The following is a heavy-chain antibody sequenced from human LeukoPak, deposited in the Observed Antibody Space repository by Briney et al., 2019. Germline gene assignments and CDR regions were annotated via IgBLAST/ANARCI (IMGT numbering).Heavy chain of an antibody. J-gene: IGHJ4*02. CDR1: GYSISSGYF. CDR3: GRDLDY. V-gene: IGHV4-38-2*02. Sequence: SETLTLTCTVSGYSISSGYFWGWIRQPPGKGLEWIGTIHHSGSAYYNPSLKSRVTMSVDTSKNQFSLKLTSVTAADTAVYYCGRDLDYWGQGALVTVSS. CDR2: IHHSGSA.